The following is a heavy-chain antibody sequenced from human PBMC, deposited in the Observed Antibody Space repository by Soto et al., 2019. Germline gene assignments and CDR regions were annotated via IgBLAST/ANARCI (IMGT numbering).Heavy chain of an antibody. CDR3: EGNWNRYTPRDYYYMDV. Sequence: GGSLRLSCAASGFTISSYSMNWVRQAPGKGLEWVSSISSSSSYIYYADSVKGRFTISRDNAKNSLYLQMNSLRAEDTAVYYCEGNWNRYTPRDYYYMDVWGKGTTVTVSS. CDR2: ISSSSSYI. J-gene: IGHJ6*03. V-gene: IGHV3-21*01. D-gene: IGHD1-1*01. CDR1: GFTISSYS.